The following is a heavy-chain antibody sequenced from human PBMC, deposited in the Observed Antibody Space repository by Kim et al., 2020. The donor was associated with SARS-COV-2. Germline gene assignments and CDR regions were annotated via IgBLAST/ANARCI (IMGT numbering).Heavy chain of an antibody. Sequence: GGSLRLSCAASGFTFSSYAMHWVRQAPGKGLEWVAVISYDGSNKYYADSVKGRFTISRDNSKNTLYLQMNSLRAEDTAVYYCARPLEMATLPGDYWGQGTLVTVSS. J-gene: IGHJ4*02. CDR3: ARPLEMATLPGDY. D-gene: IGHD5-12*01. CDR2: ISYDGSNK. CDR1: GFTFSSYA. V-gene: IGHV3-30*04.